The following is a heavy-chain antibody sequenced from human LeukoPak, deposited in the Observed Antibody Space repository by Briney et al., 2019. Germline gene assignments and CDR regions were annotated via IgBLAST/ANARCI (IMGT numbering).Heavy chain of an antibody. CDR3: ARLLGAARTHYTPSRMARAEYFQH. CDR1: GGSISSNNW. D-gene: IGHD1-26*01. Sequence: SGTLSLTCAVSGGSISSNNWWSWVRPPPGKGLEWIGEIFHSGRTNYKPFLKSRVTMSVDKYKNQFSLRLSSVTVVDTAVYYCARLLGAARTHYTPSRMARAEYFQHWGQGTLVTASS. CDR2: IFHSGRT. V-gene: IGHV4-4*02. J-gene: IGHJ1*01.